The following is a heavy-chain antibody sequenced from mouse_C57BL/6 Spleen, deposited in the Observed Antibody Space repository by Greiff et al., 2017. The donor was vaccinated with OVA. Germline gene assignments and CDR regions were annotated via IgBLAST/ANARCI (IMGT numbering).Heavy chain of an antibody. Sequence: VQLQQSGAELVKPGASVKISCKASGYAFSSYWMNWVKQRPGKGLEWIGQIYPGDGDTNYNGKFTGKATLTADKSSSTAYMQLSSLTSEDSAVYFCARSNYYGSSYGWYFDVWGTGTTVTVSS. CDR1: GYAFSSYW. D-gene: IGHD1-1*01. J-gene: IGHJ1*03. CDR3: ARSNYYGSSYGWYFDV. CDR2: IYPGDGDT. V-gene: IGHV1-80*01.